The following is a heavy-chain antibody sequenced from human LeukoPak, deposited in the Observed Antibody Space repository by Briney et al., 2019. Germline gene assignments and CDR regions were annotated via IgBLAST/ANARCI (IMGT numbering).Heavy chain of an antibody. CDR1: GGSISGSY. CDR2: MYNSGST. CDR3: ARGIESYGDYGY. J-gene: IGHJ4*02. V-gene: IGHV4-59*01. D-gene: IGHD4-17*01. Sequence: SETLSLTCTVSGGSISGSYWSWIRQPLGKGLEWIAYMYNSGSTNYNPSLKSRVTISIDTSKNQFSLKLSSLTAADTAIYYCARGIESYGDYGYWGQGILVTVSS.